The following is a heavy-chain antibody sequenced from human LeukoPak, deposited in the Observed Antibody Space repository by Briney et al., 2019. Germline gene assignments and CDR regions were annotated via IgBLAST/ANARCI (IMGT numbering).Heavy chain of an antibody. CDR2: INPNSGGT. V-gene: IGHV1-2*04. Sequence: ASVKVSCKASGYTFTSYAMHWVRQAPGQGLEWMGWINPNSGGTNYAQKFQGWVTMTRDTSISTAYMELSRLRSDDTAVYYCARKGRQIDAFDIWGQGTMVTVSS. CDR1: GYTFTSYA. J-gene: IGHJ3*02. CDR3: ARKGRQIDAFDI.